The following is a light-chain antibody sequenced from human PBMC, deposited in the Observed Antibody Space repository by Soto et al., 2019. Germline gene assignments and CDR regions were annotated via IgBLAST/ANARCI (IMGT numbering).Light chain of an antibody. V-gene: IGLV2-14*03. Sequence: QAVVTQPASVSGSPGQSITISCTGTSSDVGGYNYVSWYQHHPGKAPKLVIYDVSDRPSGVSNRFSGSKSGNTASLTISGLQAEDEADFYCSSYTSSSTVVFGGGTQLTVL. J-gene: IGLJ2*01. CDR3: SSYTSSSTVV. CDR1: SSDVGGYNY. CDR2: DVS.